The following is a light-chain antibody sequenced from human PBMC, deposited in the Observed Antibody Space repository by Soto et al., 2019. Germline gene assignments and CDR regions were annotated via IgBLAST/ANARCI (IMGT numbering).Light chain of an antibody. V-gene: IGKV3D-15*01. J-gene: IGKJ5*01. Sequence: EIVLTPSPDTLSLSPGERVTLSCRASQSVDNDLAWYQQKPGQPPRLLIYDASTRATGIPARFSGSGSGTEFTLTINSLQAEDCAVYYCQQYYNWPRTFGQGTRLEIK. CDR1: QSVDND. CDR3: QQYYNWPRT. CDR2: DAS.